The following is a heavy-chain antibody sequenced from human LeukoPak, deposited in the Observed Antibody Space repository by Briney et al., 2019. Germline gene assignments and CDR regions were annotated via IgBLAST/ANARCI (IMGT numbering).Heavy chain of an antibody. CDR2: ISSNGGST. J-gene: IGHJ4*02. Sequence: GGYLRLSCAASGFTFSDYAMHWVRQAPGKGLEYVSAISSNGGSTYYANSVKGRFTISRDNSKSTLYIQMNSLRAEDTAVYYCARAKPKNMVRGLIMRRESRYYFDYWGQGTLVTVSS. V-gene: IGHV3-64*01. CDR3: ARAKPKNMVRGLIMRRESRYYFDY. CDR1: GFTFSDYA. D-gene: IGHD3-10*01.